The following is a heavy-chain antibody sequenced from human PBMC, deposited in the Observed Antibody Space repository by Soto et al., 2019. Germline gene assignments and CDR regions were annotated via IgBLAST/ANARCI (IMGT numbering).Heavy chain of an antibody. CDR1: GGSISSGDYY. CDR2: IYYSGST. D-gene: IGHD6-6*01. V-gene: IGHV4-30-4*01. Sequence: SETLSLTCTVSGGSISSGDYYWSWIRQPPGKGLEWIGYIYYSGSTYYNPPLKSRVTISVDTSKNQFSLKLSSVTAADTAVYYCARSPMEYSSSSRGLGYWGQGTLVTVSS. J-gene: IGHJ4*02. CDR3: ARSPMEYSSSSRGLGY.